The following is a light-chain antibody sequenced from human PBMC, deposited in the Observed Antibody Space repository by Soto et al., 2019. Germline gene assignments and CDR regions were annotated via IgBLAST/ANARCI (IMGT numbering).Light chain of an antibody. CDR2: EVI. J-gene: IGLJ2*01. CDR1: SSDIGGHNY. V-gene: IGLV2-14*01. CDR3: SSFTSTSTVI. Sequence: QSALTQPASVSGSLGQSITISCTGTSSDIGGHNYVSWYQLHPGKAPKVLIFEVIKRPSGVSTRFSGSKSGNMASLTISGLRPEDEGDYYCSSFTSTSTVILGGGPKLTVL.